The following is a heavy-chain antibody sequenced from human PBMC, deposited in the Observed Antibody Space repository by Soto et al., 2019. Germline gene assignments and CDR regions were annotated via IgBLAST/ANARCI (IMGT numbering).Heavy chain of an antibody. D-gene: IGHD1-26*01. Sequence: EVRLVQSGAEVKKAGESLKISCKGSGYSFTTYWIGWVRQKPGKGMEWMEIIFPGDSDIRYSPSLQGQVTISADKSITTAYLQWSSLKASDTAIYYCARQEIAGATSAFDIWGQGTLVTVSS. V-gene: IGHV5-51*01. CDR3: ARQEIAGATSAFDI. J-gene: IGHJ3*02. CDR1: GYSFTTYW. CDR2: IFPGDSDI.